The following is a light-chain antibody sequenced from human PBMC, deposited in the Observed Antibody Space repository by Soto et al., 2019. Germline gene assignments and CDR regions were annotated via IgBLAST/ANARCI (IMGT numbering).Light chain of an antibody. Sequence: EIVMTQSPATLSVSPGERATLSCRASQSVSSNLAWYQQKPGQTPKLLIYVASTRATGIPARFSGSGSGTEFTLTISRLQSEAFAVYYCQQYNVWPLTFGGGTKVEFK. CDR3: QQYNVWPLT. CDR1: QSVSSN. J-gene: IGKJ4*01. V-gene: IGKV3-15*01. CDR2: VAS.